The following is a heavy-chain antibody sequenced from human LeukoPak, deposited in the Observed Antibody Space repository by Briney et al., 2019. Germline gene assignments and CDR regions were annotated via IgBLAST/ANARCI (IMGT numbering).Heavy chain of an antibody. Sequence: GGSLRLSCAASGFTFDDYAMHWVRQAPGKGLEWVSGISWNSGSIGYADSVKGRFTISRDTAKNSLYLQMNSLRAEDTALYYCAQGTLGIVGAYFDYWGQGTLVTVSS. J-gene: IGHJ4*02. CDR1: GFTFDDYA. V-gene: IGHV3-9*01. CDR2: ISWNSGSI. CDR3: AQGTLGIVGAYFDY. D-gene: IGHD1-26*01.